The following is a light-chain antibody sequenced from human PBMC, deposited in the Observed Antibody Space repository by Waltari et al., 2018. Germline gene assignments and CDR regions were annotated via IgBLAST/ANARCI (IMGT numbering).Light chain of an antibody. Sequence: DIQLTQSPSYLSASVGDRVTITCRASQTLTTYLNWYQQRPGTAPKFLIYAASNLETGVPSRFSGGGSGTDFTLTINSLQAEDVAVYYCQQYVVIPWTFGQGTKVEVK. CDR1: QTLTTY. CDR2: AAS. CDR3: QQYVVIPWT. V-gene: IGKV1-39*02. J-gene: IGKJ1*01.